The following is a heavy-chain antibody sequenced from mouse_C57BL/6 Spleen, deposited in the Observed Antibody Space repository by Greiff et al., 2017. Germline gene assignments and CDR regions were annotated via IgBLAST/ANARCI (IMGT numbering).Heavy chain of an antibody. CDR1: GFTFSDYG. Sequence: DVHLVESGGGLVKPGGSLKLSCAASGFTFSDYGMHWVRQAPEKGLEWVAYISSGSSTIYYADTVKGRFTISRDNAKNTLFLQMTSLRSEDTAMYYCARPFYYGSPFDYWGQGTTLTVSS. J-gene: IGHJ2*01. D-gene: IGHD1-1*01. CDR3: ARPFYYGSPFDY. V-gene: IGHV5-17*01. CDR2: ISSGSSTI.